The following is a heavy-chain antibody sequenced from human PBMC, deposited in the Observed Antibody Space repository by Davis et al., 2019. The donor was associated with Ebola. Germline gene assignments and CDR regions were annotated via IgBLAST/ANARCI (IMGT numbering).Heavy chain of an antibody. V-gene: IGHV1-2*04. CDR3: ARGAIAAEGGAFDI. J-gene: IGHJ3*02. CDR2: INPNSGGT. CDR1: GYTFTSYG. Sequence: ASVKVSCKASGYTFTSYGISWVRQAPGQGLEWMGWINPNSGGTNYAQKFQGWVTMTRDTSISTAYMELSRLRSDDTAVYYCARGAIAAEGGAFDIWGQGTMVTVSS. D-gene: IGHD6-13*01.